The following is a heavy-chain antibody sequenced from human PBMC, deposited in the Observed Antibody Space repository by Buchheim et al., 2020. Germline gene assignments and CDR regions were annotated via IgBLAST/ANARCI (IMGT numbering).Heavy chain of an antibody. V-gene: IGHV4-61*02. Sequence: QVQLQESGPGLVKPSQTLSLTCTVSGGSISSGSYYWSWIRQPAGKGLEWIGRIYTSGSTNYNPSLKSRVTISVDTSKNQFSLKLSSVTAADTAVYYCARGRAVAVAGMGSFLFDYWGQGTL. D-gene: IGHD6-19*01. J-gene: IGHJ4*02. CDR2: IYTSGST. CDR1: GGSISSGSYY. CDR3: ARGRAVAVAGMGSFLFDY.